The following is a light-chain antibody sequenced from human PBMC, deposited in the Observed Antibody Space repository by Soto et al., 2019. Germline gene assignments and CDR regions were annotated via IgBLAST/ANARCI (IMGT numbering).Light chain of an antibody. V-gene: IGLV1-47*01. CDR2: RNN. CDR1: SSNIGSNY. Sequence: QSVLTQPPSVSGTPGQRVTISCSGTSSNIGSNYVYWYQQLPGTAPKLLIYRNNQRPSGVPDRFSGSKSGTSASLAISGLRSEDEADYYWAAWDDSLSGVVFGGGTKLTVL. CDR3: AAWDDSLSGVV. J-gene: IGLJ2*01.